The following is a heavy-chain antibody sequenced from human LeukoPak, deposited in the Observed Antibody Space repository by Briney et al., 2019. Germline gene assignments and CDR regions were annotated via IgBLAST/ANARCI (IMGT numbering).Heavy chain of an antibody. Sequence: ASVKVSCKASGYTFTSYGISWVRQAPGQGLEWMGWISAYNGNTNYAQKLQGRVTMTTDTSTSTAYMELRSRRSDDTAVYYCARGTIAAAGSNWFDPWGQGTLVTVSS. V-gene: IGHV1-18*04. D-gene: IGHD6-13*01. J-gene: IGHJ5*02. CDR3: ARGTIAAAGSNWFDP. CDR1: GYTFTSYG. CDR2: ISAYNGNT.